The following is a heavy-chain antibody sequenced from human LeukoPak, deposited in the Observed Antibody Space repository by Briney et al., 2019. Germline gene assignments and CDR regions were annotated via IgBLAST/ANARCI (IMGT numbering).Heavy chain of an antibody. J-gene: IGHJ3*02. V-gene: IGHV3-74*01. Sequence: PGGSLRLSCAASGFTFSSFWMHWVRQAPGKGLVWVSRINTDGSSTDNADSVEGRFTISRDNAKNTLYLQMNSLKAEDTAVYYCARKGNAFDIWGQGTMVTVSS. D-gene: IGHD3-10*01. CDR2: INTDGSST. CDR3: ARKGNAFDI. CDR1: GFTFSSFW.